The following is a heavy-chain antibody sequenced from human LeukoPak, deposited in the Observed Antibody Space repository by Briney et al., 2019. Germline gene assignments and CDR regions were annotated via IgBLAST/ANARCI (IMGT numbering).Heavy chain of an antibody. CDR3: ARSYYYDSSGYFDI. J-gene: IGHJ3*02. Sequence: SETLSLTCTVSGGSISSDGYYWSWIRQHPGKGLEWIGYIYYSGSTYYNPSLKSRVTISVDTSKNQFSLKLSSVTAADTAVYYCARSYYYDSSGYFDIWGQGTMVTVSS. CDR2: IYYSGST. CDR1: GGSISSDGYY. D-gene: IGHD3-22*01. V-gene: IGHV4-31*03.